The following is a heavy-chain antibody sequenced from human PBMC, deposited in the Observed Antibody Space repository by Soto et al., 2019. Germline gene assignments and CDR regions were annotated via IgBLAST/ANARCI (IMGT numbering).Heavy chain of an antibody. J-gene: IGHJ4*02. CDR3: ATEIDGTTVTSLDY. Sequence: QVQLVQSGAEVKKPGASVKVSCKASGYTFSGSVMHWVRQAPGQRLEWMGWINADNGNTKYSQKFQGRVTITRDTSESTAYMELSSLRSEDTTVYYCATEIDGTTVTSLDYWGQGTLVTVSS. CDR2: INADNGNT. D-gene: IGHD4-17*01. CDR1: GYTFSGSV. V-gene: IGHV1-3*01.